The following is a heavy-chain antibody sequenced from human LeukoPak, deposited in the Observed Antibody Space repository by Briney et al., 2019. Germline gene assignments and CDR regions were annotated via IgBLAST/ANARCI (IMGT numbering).Heavy chain of an antibody. CDR2: VNHSGST. CDR1: GGSFSGNY. V-gene: IGHV4-34*01. J-gene: IGHJ5*02. D-gene: IGHD2-2*01. Sequence: SETLSLTCADYGGSFSGNYWNWIRQPPGKGLEWIGEVNHSGSTNYNPSLKSRVTISVHTSTKQFSLKLSSVTAADTAVYYCARGGRGVPAARRFKPGDWFDPWGQGTLVTVSS. CDR3: ARGGRGVPAARRFKPGDWFDP.